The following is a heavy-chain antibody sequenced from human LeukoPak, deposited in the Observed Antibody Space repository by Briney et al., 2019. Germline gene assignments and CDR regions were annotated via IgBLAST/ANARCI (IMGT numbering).Heavy chain of an antibody. CDR2: ISYDGSNK. Sequence: GGSLRLSCAASGFTFSSYGMHWVRQAPGKGLEWVAVISYDGSNKYYADSVKGRFTISRDNSKNTLYLQMNSLRAEDTAVYYCAKDGPSEAYGTSYGMDVWGQGTTVTVSS. CDR3: AKDGPSEAYGTSYGMDV. V-gene: IGHV3-30*18. CDR1: GFTFSSYG. D-gene: IGHD4-17*01. J-gene: IGHJ6*02.